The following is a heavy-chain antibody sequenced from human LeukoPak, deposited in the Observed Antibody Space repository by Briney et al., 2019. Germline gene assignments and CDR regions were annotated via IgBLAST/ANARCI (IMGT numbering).Heavy chain of an antibody. CDR3: AREPYIYYYDSSGHFDY. J-gene: IGHJ4*02. Sequence: GASVKVSCKASGYTFTGYYMHWVRQAPGQGLEWMGWINPNSGGTNYAQKFQGWVTMTRDTSISTAYMELSRLRSDDTAVYYCAREPYIYYYDSSGHFDYWGQGTLVTVSS. V-gene: IGHV1-2*04. D-gene: IGHD3-22*01. CDR2: INPNSGGT. CDR1: GYTFTGYY.